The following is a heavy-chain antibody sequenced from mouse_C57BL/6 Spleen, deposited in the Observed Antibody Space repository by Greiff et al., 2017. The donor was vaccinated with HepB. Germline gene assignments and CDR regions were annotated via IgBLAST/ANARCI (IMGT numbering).Heavy chain of an antibody. J-gene: IGHJ3*01. CDR3: AKDNSNSSLWFSY. D-gene: IGHD2-5*01. CDR1: GFTFSSYA. Sequence: EVNVVESGGGLVKPGGSLKLSCAASGFTFSSYAMSWVRQTPEKRLEWVATISDGGSYTYYPDNVKGRFTISRDNAKNNLYLQMSHLKSEDTAMYYFAKDNSNSSLWFSYWGQGTLVTVSA. CDR2: ISDGGSYT. V-gene: IGHV5-4*01.